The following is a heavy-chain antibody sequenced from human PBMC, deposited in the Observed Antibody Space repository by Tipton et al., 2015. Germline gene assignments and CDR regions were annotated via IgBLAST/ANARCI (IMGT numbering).Heavy chain of an antibody. CDR2: CSASGITT. CDR1: GFPFKDFS. V-gene: IGHV3-23*01. Sequence: SLRLSCVASGFPFKDFSMMWVRMCPGQGLEWVATCSASGITTMYSDSVRGRFSISRNNSNNTVYLQMNTLRVEDTGVYYCARARKGLPYFGFWGHGTLVTVVS. CDR3: ARARKGLPYFGF. J-gene: IGHJ4*01.